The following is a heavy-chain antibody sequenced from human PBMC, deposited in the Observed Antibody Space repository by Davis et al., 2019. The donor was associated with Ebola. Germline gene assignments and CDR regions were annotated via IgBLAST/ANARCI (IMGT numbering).Heavy chain of an antibody. Sequence: ASVKVSCKASGYTFNSHGISWVRQAPGQGLEWMAWISAYNGHTKYAQKFQGTVTMTRNTSISTVYMELSSLATEDTAVYYCARGKKVARMGSWFDSWGQGTLVTVSS. CDR1: GYTFNSHG. D-gene: IGHD5-12*01. CDR3: ARGKKVARMGSWFDS. J-gene: IGHJ5*01. V-gene: IGHV1-18*01. CDR2: ISAYNGHT.